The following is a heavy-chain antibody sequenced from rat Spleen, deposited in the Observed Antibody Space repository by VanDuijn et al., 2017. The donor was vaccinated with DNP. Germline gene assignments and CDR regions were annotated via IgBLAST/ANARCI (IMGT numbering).Heavy chain of an antibody. J-gene: IGHJ2*01. CDR1: GFTFSSFP. D-gene: IGHD1-4*01. CDR2: ISYDGSDT. CDR3: AGRPPPTRGPFDY. V-gene: IGHV5-7*01. Sequence: EVQLVESGGGLVQPGRSLKLSCVASGFTFSSFPMAWVRQAPKKGLEWVATISYDGSDTYYRDSVKGRFTISRDNAKSTLYLRMDSLRSEDTATYYCAGRPPPTRGPFDYWGQGVTVTVSS.